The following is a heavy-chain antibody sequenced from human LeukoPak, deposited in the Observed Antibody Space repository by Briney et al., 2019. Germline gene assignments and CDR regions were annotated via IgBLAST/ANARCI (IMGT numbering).Heavy chain of an antibody. J-gene: IGHJ4*02. CDR1: GGSISSSNW. D-gene: IGHD3-10*01. V-gene: IGHV4-4*02. Sequence: SETLSLTCAVSGGSISSSNWWSWVRQPPGKGLEWIGEIYHSGSTNYNPSLKSRVTVSVDTSKNQFSLKLSSVTAADTAVYYCASSPGLPYGSGSYLDYWGQGTLVTVSS. CDR3: ASSPGLPYGSGSYLDY. CDR2: IYHSGST.